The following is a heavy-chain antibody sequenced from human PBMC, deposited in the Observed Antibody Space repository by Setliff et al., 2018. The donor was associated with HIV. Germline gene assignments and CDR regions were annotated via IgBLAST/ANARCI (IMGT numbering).Heavy chain of an antibody. CDR2: ISWNSGSI. CDR1: GFTFDDYA. D-gene: IGHD2-15*01. J-gene: IGHJ3*02. V-gene: IGHV3-9*01. CDR3: ARDGYCSGGSCYSGAFDI. Sequence: PGGSLRLSCAASGFTFDDYAMHWVRQAPGKGLEWVSGISWNSGSIAYADSVKGRFTISRDNAKNSLYLQMNSLRAEDTAVYYCARDGYCSGGSCYSGAFDIWGQGTMVTVSS.